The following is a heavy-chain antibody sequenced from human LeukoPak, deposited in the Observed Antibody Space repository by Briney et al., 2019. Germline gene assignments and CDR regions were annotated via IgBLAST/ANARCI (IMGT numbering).Heavy chain of an antibody. Sequence: GGSLRLSCAASGFTFSNYWMYWVRQAPGKSPVWVSRINREGRSATYADSVKGRFTISRDNADNTLFLQMINLRVDDTAVYYCAREEMEVAGLQYWGQGTLVTVSS. CDR1: GFTFSNYW. CDR2: INREGRSA. J-gene: IGHJ4*01. V-gene: IGHV3-74*01. CDR3: AREEMEVAGLQY. D-gene: IGHD6-19*01.